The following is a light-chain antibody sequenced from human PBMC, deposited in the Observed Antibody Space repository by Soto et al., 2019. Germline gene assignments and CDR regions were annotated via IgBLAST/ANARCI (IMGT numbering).Light chain of an antibody. CDR1: SSNIGNNY. CDR3: GTWDTSLYTVV. J-gene: IGLJ2*01. V-gene: IGLV1-51*01. CDR2: DDY. Sequence: QSVLTQPPSVSAAPGQKVTISCSGSSSNIGNNYVSWYQQLPGTAPKFLIYDDYKRPSGIPDRFSGSKSGTSATLVITGLQTGDEADYYCGTWDTSLYTVVFGGGTKVTVL.